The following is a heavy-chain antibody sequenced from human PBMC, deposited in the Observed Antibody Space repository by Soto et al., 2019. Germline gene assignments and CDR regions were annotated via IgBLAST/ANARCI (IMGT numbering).Heavy chain of an antibody. Sequence: ASVKVSCKASAYTFTSYDINWVRQATGQGLEWMGWMNPNSGNTGYAQKFQGRVTMTRNTSISTAYMELSSLRSEDTAVYYCARGINYYDSGDDAFDIWGQGTMVTVSS. CDR2: MNPNSGNT. V-gene: IGHV1-8*01. CDR1: AYTFTSYD. CDR3: ARGINYYDSGDDAFDI. J-gene: IGHJ3*02. D-gene: IGHD3-10*01.